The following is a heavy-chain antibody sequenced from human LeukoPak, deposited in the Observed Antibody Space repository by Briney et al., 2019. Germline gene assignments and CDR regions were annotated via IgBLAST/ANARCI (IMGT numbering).Heavy chain of an antibody. V-gene: IGHV3-11*01. CDR1: GFTFSDYY. Sequence: GGSLRLSCAASGFTFSDYYMSWIRQAPGKGLEWVSYISSSGSTIYYADSVKGRFTISRDNAKNSLYLQMNSLRAEDTALYYCARVSDISVAAYFDYWGQGTLVTVSS. J-gene: IGHJ4*02. D-gene: IGHD6-19*01. CDR3: ARVSDISVAAYFDY. CDR2: ISSSGSTI.